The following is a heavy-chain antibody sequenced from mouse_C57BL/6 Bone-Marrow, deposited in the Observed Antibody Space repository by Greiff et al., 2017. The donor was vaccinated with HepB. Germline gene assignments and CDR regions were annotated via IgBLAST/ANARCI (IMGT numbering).Heavy chain of an antibody. V-gene: IGHV14-4*01. Sequence: VQLKESGAELVRPGASVKLSCTASGFNIKDDYMHWVKQRPEQGLEWIGWIDPENGDTEYASKFQGKATITADTSSNTAYLQLSSLTSEDTAVYYCTTHYGSSYLFADWGQGTLVTVSA. D-gene: IGHD1-1*01. CDR3: TTHYGSSYLFAD. CDR2: IDPENGDT. J-gene: IGHJ3*01. CDR1: GFNIKDDY.